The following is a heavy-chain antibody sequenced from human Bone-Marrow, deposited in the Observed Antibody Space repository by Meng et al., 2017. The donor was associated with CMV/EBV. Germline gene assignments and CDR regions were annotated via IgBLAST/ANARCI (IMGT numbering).Heavy chain of an antibody. J-gene: IGHJ6*02. CDR1: GGSFSGYY. Sequence: SETLSLTCAVYGGSFSGYYWSWIRQPPGKGLEWIGEINHSGSTNYNPSLKSRVTISVDTSKNQFSLKLSSVTAADTAVYYCARGTTIASYYYYYGMDVWGQGTTVTVAS. CDR3: ARGTTIASYYYYYGMDV. CDR2: INHSGST. D-gene: IGHD1-14*01. V-gene: IGHV4-34*01.